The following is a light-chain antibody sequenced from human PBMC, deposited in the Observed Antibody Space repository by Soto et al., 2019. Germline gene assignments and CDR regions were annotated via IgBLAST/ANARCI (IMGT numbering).Light chain of an antibody. CDR3: QQRSNWPPKIT. V-gene: IGKV3-11*01. Sequence: EIVLTQSPATLSLSLGERATLSCRASQSVSSYLAWYQQKPGQAPRLLIYVASNRATGIPARFSGSGSGTDFTLTISSLEPEDFAVYYCQQRSNWPPKITFGQGTRLEIK. CDR2: VAS. J-gene: IGKJ5*01. CDR1: QSVSSY.